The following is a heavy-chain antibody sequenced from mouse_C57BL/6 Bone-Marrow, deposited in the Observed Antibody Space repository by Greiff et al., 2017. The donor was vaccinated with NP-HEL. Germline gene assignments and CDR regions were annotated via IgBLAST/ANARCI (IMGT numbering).Heavy chain of an antibody. CDR3: AITAYYGSSYGGFAY. CDR2: INLSNGGT. CDR1: GYTFTSYW. V-gene: IGHV1-53*01. D-gene: IGHD1-1*01. J-gene: IGHJ3*01. Sequence: QVQLQQPGTELVKPGASVKLSCKASGYTFTSYWMHWVKQRPGQGLEWIGIINLSNGGTNYNEKFKSKATLTVDKSSSTAYMQLSSLTSEDSAVYYSAITAYYGSSYGGFAYWGQGTLVTVSA.